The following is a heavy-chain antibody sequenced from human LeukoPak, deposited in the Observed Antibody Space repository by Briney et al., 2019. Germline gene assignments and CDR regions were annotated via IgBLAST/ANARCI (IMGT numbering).Heavy chain of an antibody. CDR2: IYYSGST. CDR1: GGSISSYY. J-gene: IGHJ4*02. Sequence: PSETLSLTCTVSGGSISSYYWSWIRQPPGKGPEWIGYIYYSGSTNYNPSLKSRVTISVDTSKNQISLKLSSVTAADTAVYYCASGGDFGSGSYSFLDSWGQGTLVTVSS. D-gene: IGHD3-10*01. V-gene: IGHV4-59*08. CDR3: ASGGDFGSGSYSFLDS.